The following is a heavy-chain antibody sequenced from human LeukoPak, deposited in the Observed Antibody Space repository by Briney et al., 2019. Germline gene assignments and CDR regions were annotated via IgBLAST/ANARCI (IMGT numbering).Heavy chain of an antibody. CDR2: INWSGGST. J-gene: IGHJ4*02. Sequence: GGSLRLSCTASGFAFDEHGMSWVRQVPGKGLEWVSGINWSGGSTGYADPLRGRFTISRDNAKNSLYLQMDSLRAEDTSLYYCARAPITSPFYFDYWGQGTLVTVSS. CDR3: ARAPITSPFYFDY. D-gene: IGHD2-2*01. CDR1: GFAFDEHG. V-gene: IGHV3-20*04.